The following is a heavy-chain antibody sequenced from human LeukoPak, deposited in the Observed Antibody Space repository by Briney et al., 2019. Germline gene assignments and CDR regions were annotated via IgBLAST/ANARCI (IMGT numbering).Heavy chain of an antibody. Sequence: VGALRLSCVAPRFFFITSAMSWVRQTPGRGLEWVSAISGSGGNTYYADSVKGRFTISRDNSKNTLYLQMNSLRAEDTAVYYCAKDRSDAFDIWGQGTMVTVSS. V-gene: IGHV3-23*01. CDR3: AKDRSDAFDI. J-gene: IGHJ3*02. CDR1: RFFFITSA. CDR2: ISGSGGNT.